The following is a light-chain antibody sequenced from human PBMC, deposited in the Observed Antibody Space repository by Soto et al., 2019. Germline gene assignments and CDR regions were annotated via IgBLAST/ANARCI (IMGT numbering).Light chain of an antibody. CDR1: QSVLYSSNNKNY. J-gene: IGKJ1*01. Sequence: DIVMTQSPDSLAVSLGERATINCKSSQSVLYSSNNKNYLTWYQQKPGRPPKVLIHWASTRESGVPDRFTGSGAGPDLALAISGVEAEDLADYYWPQYYSTRWTFGQGTKVEI. CDR2: WAS. CDR3: PQYYSTRWT. V-gene: IGKV4-1*01.